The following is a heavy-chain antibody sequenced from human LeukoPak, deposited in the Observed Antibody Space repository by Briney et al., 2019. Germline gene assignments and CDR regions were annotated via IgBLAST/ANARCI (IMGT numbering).Heavy chain of an antibody. CDR2: INPNSGGT. D-gene: IGHD2-2*01. CDR1: GYTFTGCY. J-gene: IGHJ4*02. CDR3: ARDEGRYCSSTSCLHFDY. Sequence: ASVKVSCKASGYTFTGCYMHWVRQAPGQGLEWMGWINPNSGGTNYAQKFQGRVTMTRDTSISTAYMELSRLRSDDTAVYYCARDEGRYCSSTSCLHFDYWGQGTLVTVSS. V-gene: IGHV1-2*02.